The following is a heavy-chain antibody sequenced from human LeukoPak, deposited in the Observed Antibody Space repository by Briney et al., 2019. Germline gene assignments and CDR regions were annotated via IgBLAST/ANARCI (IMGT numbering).Heavy chain of an antibody. CDR1: GFTFSSYA. Sequence: GGSLRLSCAASGFTFSSYAMHWVRQAPGKGLEWVAVISYDGSNKYYADSVKGRFTISRDNPKNTLYPQMNSLRAEDTAVYYCNGVPAAHNFDYWGQGTLVTVSS. D-gene: IGHD2-2*01. J-gene: IGHJ4*02. CDR3: NGVPAAHNFDY. CDR2: ISYDGSNK. V-gene: IGHV3-30*01.